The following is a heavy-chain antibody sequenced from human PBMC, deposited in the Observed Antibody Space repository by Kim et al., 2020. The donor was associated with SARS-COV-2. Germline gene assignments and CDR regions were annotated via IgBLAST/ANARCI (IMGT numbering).Heavy chain of an antibody. CDR1: GYTFTSYD. V-gene: IGHV1-8*01. Sequence: ASVKVSCKASGYTFTSYDINWVRQATGQGLEWMGWMNPNSGNTGYAQKFQGRVNMTRNTSISTAYMELSSLRSEDTAVYYCARGVKVPAAIWISYYYYYMDVWGKGTTVTVSS. D-gene: IGHD2-2*01. CDR2: MNPNSGNT. CDR3: ARGVKVPAAIWISYYYYYMDV. J-gene: IGHJ6*03.